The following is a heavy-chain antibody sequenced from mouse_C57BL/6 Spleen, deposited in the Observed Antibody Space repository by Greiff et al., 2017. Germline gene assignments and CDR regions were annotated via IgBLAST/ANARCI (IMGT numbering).Heavy chain of an antibody. V-gene: IGHV1-39*01. CDR3: ASSAFSYYFDY. D-gene: IGHD6-1*01. J-gene: IGHJ2*01. Sequence: LVQPGPELVKPGASVKISCKASGYSFTDYNMHWVKQSNGQSLEWIGVINPSYGPTSYNQKFTGKATLTVDQSSSTAYMQLSSLTSEDSAVFYCASSAFSYYFDYWGQGTTLTVSS. CDR1: GYSFTDYN. CDR2: INPSYGPT.